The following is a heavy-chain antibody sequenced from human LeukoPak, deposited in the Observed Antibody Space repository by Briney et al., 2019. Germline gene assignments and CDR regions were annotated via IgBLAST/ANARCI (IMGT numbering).Heavy chain of an antibody. CDR2: IYTSGSS. CDR3: ARLPTVVTRGAFDI. V-gene: IGHV4-4*07. D-gene: IGHD4-23*01. J-gene: IGHJ3*02. CDR1: GGSISIYY. Sequence: PSETLSLTCTVSGGSISIYYWTWIRQPAGKGLEWIGRIYTSGSSNYNPSLESRVTMSVDTSKNQFSLKLSSVTAADTAVYYCARLPTVVTRGAFDIWGQGTMVTVSS.